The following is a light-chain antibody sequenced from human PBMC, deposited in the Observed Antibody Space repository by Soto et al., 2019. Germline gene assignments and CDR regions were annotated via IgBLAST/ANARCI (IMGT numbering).Light chain of an antibody. V-gene: IGLV1-40*01. J-gene: IGLJ1*01. CDR3: QSYDSSLSGSYV. Sequence: QSVLTQPPSVSGGPGQRVAISCTGSSSNIGAGYDVHWYQRLPGTAPKVLIYSNNNRPSGVPDRFSGSKSGTSASLAITGLQAEDEADYYCQSYDSSLSGSYVFGTGTKVTVL. CDR1: SSNIGAGYD. CDR2: SNN.